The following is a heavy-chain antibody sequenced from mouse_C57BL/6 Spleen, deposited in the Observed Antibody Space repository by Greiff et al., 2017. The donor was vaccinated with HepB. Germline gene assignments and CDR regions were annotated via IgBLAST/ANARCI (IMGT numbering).Heavy chain of an antibody. D-gene: IGHD1-1*01. CDR1: GYAFSSSW. Sequence: VQLKESGPELVKPGASVKISCKASGYAFSSSWMNWVKQRPGKGLEWIGRIYPGDGDTNYNGKFKGKATLTADKSSSTAYMQLSSLTSEDSAVYFCARGEVYYGSSYGYFDVWGTGTTVTVSS. CDR2: IYPGDGDT. CDR3: ARGEVYYGSSYGYFDV. V-gene: IGHV1-82*01. J-gene: IGHJ1*03.